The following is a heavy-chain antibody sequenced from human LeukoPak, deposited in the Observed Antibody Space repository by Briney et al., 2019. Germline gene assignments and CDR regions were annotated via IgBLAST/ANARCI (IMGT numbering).Heavy chain of an antibody. CDR1: GFTFSGYG. Sequence: GGSLRLXCAASGFTFSGYGMNWVRQAPGKGLDWLAIIWYDGSKTHYADSVKGRFTISRDNSENTLYLQMNDLRADDTAVYYCAKSNGDYKKGFDYWGQGTLVTVSS. J-gene: IGHJ4*02. D-gene: IGHD2-21*02. CDR3: AKSNGDYKKGFDY. V-gene: IGHV3-33*06. CDR2: IWYDGSKT.